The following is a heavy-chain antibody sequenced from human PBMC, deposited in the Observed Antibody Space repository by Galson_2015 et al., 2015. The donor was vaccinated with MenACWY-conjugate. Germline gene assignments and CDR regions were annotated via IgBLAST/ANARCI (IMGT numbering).Heavy chain of an antibody. CDR3: ARGRGRPLAHAFDI. CDR1: GFTFSSYT. J-gene: IGHJ3*02. D-gene: IGHD6-6*01. Sequence: SLRLSCAASGFTFSSYTMHWVRQAPGKGLEWVAVMSYDGSNKYYADSMKGRFTISRDNSKNTLYLQMDSLRAEDTAVYYCARGRGRPLAHAFDIWGQGTMVTVSS. V-gene: IGHV3-30*01. CDR2: MSYDGSNK.